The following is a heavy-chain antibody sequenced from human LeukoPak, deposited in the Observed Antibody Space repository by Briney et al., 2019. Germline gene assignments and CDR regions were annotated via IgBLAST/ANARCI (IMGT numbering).Heavy chain of an antibody. V-gene: IGHV1-46*01. CDR2: INPSGGST. D-gene: IGHD6-19*01. CDR3: ALAKARGWYVY. Sequence: ASVKVSCKASGYTFTSYYMHWVRQAPGQGLEWMGIINPSGGSTSYAQKFQGRVTMTRDTSTSTVYMELSGLRSEDTAVYYCALAKARGWYVYWGQGTLVTVSS. J-gene: IGHJ4*02. CDR1: GYTFTSYY.